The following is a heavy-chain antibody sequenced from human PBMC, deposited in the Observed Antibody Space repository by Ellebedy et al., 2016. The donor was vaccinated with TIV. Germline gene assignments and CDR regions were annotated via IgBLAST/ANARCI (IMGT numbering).Heavy chain of an antibody. Sequence: ASVKVSCKASGYTFTSFGISWLRQAPGQGLEWMGWISTYNGDTNYVQKLQDRVTMTSDSSTSTAYLELRSLRSDDTAMYYCARVIGLRDCSGDICSPPPPLDHWGQGALVTVSS. CDR2: ISTYNGDT. CDR1: GYTFTSFG. V-gene: IGHV1-18*04. CDR3: ARVIGLRDCSGDICSPPPPLDH. D-gene: IGHD2-15*01. J-gene: IGHJ4*02.